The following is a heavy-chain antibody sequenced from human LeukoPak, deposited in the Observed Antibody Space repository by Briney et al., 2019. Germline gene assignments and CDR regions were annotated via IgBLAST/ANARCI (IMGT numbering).Heavy chain of an antibody. CDR3: ARVRGPPYYYYGMDV. CDR1: GYTFTSYG. V-gene: IGHV1-18*01. D-gene: IGHD3-10*01. J-gene: IGHJ6*02. CDR2: ISAYNGNT. Sequence: ASVKISCKASGYTFTSYGISWVRQAPGQGLEWVGWISAYNGNTNYAQKLQGRVTMTTDTSTSTAYMELRSLRSDDTAVYYCARVRGPPYYYYGMDVWGQGTTVTVSS.